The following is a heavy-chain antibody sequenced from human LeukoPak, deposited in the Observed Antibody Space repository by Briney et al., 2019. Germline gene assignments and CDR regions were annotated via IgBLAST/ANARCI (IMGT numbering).Heavy chain of an antibody. D-gene: IGHD6-19*01. CDR3: AKDNRRHYTSGPNPDSLH. CDR1: GFIFNNYA. V-gene: IGHV3-9*01. Sequence: GGSLRLSCAGSGFIFNNYAMHWVRQPPGKGLEWVSGISWNSGSIDYADSVKGRFTISRDNAKNSLYLQMNSLRVKDTAFYYCAKDNRRHYTSGPNPDSLHWGQGALVTVSS. J-gene: IGHJ4*02. CDR2: ISWNSGSI.